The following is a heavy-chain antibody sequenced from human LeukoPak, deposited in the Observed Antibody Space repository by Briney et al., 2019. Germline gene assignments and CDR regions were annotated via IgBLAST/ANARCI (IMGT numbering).Heavy chain of an antibody. D-gene: IGHD6-19*01. CDR3: AKDNRRHYTSGPNPDSLH. CDR1: GFIFNNYA. V-gene: IGHV3-9*01. Sequence: GGSLRLSCAGSGFIFNNYAMHWVRQPPGKGLEWVSGISWNSGSIDYADSVKGRFTISRDNAKNSLYLQMNSLRVKDTAFYYCAKDNRRHYTSGPNPDSLHWGQGALVTVSS. J-gene: IGHJ4*02. CDR2: ISWNSGSI.